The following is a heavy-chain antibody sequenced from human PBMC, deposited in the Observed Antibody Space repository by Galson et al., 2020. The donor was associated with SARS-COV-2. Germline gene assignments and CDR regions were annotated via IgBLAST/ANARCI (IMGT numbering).Heavy chain of an antibody. CDR2: ISWDRRIT. J-gene: IGHJ6*02. CDR1: GFIFDDYA. Sequence: SLRLSCAASGFIFDDYAMHWVRQAPGKGLEWVAGISWDRRITGYADSVKGRFTVSRDNARNSLYLEMNSLRAEDTALYYCAKDMAAAGEYGMDVWGQGTTVTVSS. V-gene: IGHV3-9*01. CDR3: AKDMAAAGEYGMDV. D-gene: IGHD6-13*01.